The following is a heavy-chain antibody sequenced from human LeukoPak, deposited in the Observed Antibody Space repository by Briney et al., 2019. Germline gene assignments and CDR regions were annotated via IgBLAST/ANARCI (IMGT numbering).Heavy chain of an antibody. CDR1: GFTFSNCA. V-gene: IGHV3-23*01. CDR3: AKATEQWLLRYFDS. CDR2: ISGSGGST. Sequence: GGSLRLSCAASGFTFSNCAVTWVRQAPGKGLEWVSGISGSGGSTYYADSVKGRFTVSRDSSKNTLYLQMNSLRAEDTAVYYCAKATEQWLLRYFDSWGQGTLVTVSS. J-gene: IGHJ4*02. D-gene: IGHD6-19*01.